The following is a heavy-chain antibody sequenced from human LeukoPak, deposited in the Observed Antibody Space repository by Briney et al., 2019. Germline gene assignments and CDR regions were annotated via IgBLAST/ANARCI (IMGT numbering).Heavy chain of an antibody. CDR2: IIPIFGTA. D-gene: IGHD3-16*01. V-gene: IGHV1-69*01. CDR3: ARDWGIGGHLYYFGY. J-gene: IGHJ4*02. Sequence: SVKVSCKASGGTFSSYAISWVRQAPGQGLEWMGGIIPIFGTANYAQKFQGRVTITADESTSTAYMELSSLRSEDTAVYYCARDWGIGGHLYYFGYWGQGTLVTVSS. CDR1: GGTFSSYA.